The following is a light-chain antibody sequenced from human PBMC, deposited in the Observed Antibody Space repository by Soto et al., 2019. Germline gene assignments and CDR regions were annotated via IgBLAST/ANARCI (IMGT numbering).Light chain of an antibody. J-gene: IGKJ1*01. CDR2: DAS. CDR3: QQYNSYSWT. Sequence: DIHMTQSPSTLPASVGDRVTITCRASQSISNWLAWYQQKPGKAPNLLIYDASSLQSGVPSRFSGSGFGTEFTLTISSLQPDDFATYSCQQYNSYSWTFGQGTKVDIK. CDR1: QSISNW. V-gene: IGKV1-5*01.